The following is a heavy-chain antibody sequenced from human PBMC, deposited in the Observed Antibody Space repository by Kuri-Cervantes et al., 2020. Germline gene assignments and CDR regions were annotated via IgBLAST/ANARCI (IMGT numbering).Heavy chain of an antibody. J-gene: IGHJ3*02. Sequence: LSLTCAVSGYSISTNGYYWGWIRQPPGKGLEWIGSIYHTGSSYYKPSLKSRVTISVDMSKNQFSLKLSSVTAADTAVYYCAREESSGWYTIRSPDTFDIWGQGTMVTVSS. D-gene: IGHD6-19*01. CDR3: AREESSGWYTIRSPDTFDI. V-gene: IGHV4-38-2*02. CDR2: IYHTGSS. CDR1: GYSISTNGYY.